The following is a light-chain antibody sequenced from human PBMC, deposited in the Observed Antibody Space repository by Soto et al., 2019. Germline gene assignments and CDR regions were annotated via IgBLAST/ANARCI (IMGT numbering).Light chain of an antibody. V-gene: IGLV1-47*01. Sequence: QSVLTQPPSASGTPGQRVTISCSGSSSNIGNYNVYWYQQFPGTAPKLLIYRSDQRPSGVPDRFSGSNSGTSASLAISGLRSEDEADYYCAAWDGSLSAWVFGGGTKLTVL. CDR3: AAWDGSLSAWV. CDR1: SSNIGNYN. CDR2: RSD. J-gene: IGLJ3*02.